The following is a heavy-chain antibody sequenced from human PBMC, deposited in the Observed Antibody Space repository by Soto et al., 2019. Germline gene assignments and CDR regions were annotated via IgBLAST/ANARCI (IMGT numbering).Heavy chain of an antibody. V-gene: IGHV3-21*01. CDR3: AREPHSFVAADDAFDI. J-gene: IGHJ3*02. D-gene: IGHD2-15*01. Sequence: GGSLKLSCAASGFTFSSYSMNWVRQAPGKGLEWVSSISSSSSYIYYADSVKGRFTISRDNAKNSLYLQMNSLRAEDTAVYYCAREPHSFVAADDAFDIWGQGTMVTVSS. CDR2: ISSSSSYI. CDR1: GFTFSSYS.